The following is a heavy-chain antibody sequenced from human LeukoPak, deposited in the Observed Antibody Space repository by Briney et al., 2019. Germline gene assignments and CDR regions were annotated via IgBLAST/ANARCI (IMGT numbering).Heavy chain of an antibody. Sequence: PGGSLRLSCGASGFTFSNYAMSWVRQAPGKGLEWVSAVSGSGGSTYYADSVKGRFTISRDNSKNTLCLQMNSLRAEDTAVYYCAKGRWDQLLSEIDYWGQGTLVTVSS. CDR1: GFTFSNYA. J-gene: IGHJ4*02. V-gene: IGHV3-23*01. CDR2: VSGSGGST. D-gene: IGHD2-2*01. CDR3: AKGRWDQLLSEIDY.